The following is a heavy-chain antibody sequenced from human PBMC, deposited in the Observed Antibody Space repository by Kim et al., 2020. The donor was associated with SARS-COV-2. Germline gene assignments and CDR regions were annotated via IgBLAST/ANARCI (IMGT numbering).Heavy chain of an antibody. V-gene: IGHV3-23*01. Sequence: GGSLRLSCAASGFTFSSYAMSWVRQAPGKGLEWVSAISGSGGSTYYADSVKGRFTISRDNSKNTLYLQMNSLRAEDTAVYYCAKDKGAGIAVAGLFDPWGQGTLVTVSS. J-gene: IGHJ5*02. CDR1: GFTFSSYA. D-gene: IGHD6-19*01. CDR2: ISGSGGST. CDR3: AKDKGAGIAVAGLFDP.